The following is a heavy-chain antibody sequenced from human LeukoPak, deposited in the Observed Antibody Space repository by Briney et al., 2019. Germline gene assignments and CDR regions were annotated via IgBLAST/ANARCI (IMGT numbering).Heavy chain of an antibody. J-gene: IGHJ4*02. V-gene: IGHV1-18*01. CDR2: ISAYNGNT. CDR3: ARDGGVVPAAPFDY. Sequence: ASVKVSCKGSGYTFTRSGISWVRQAPGQGLEWMGWISAYNGNTNYAQKLQGRVTMTTDTSTSTAYMELRSLRSDDTAVYYCARDGGVVPAAPFDYWGQGTLVTVSS. D-gene: IGHD2-2*01. CDR1: GYTFTRSG.